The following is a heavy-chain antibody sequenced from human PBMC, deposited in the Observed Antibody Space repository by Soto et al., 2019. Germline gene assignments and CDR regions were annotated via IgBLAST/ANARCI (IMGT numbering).Heavy chain of an antibody. V-gene: IGHV1-18*01. CDR1: GYTFTKYG. CDR2: ISGSSGNA. J-gene: IGHJ4*02. Sequence: QVQLVQSGAEVKNPGASVKVSCKTSGYTFTKYGVGWVRRAPGQGLEWMGWISGSSGNANYAEKVQGRITLTTDTSTSTAYIELRSLRSDDTAVYYCAREMAGLGGEYDYWGQGTLVTLPS. CDR3: AREMAGLGGEYDY. D-gene: IGHD3-16*01.